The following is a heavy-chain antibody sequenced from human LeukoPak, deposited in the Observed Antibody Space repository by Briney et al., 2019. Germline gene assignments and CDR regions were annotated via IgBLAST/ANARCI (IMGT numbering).Heavy chain of an antibody. J-gene: IGHJ4*02. D-gene: IGHD5-24*01. V-gene: IGHV3-7*01. Sequence: GGSLRLSCTASGFTTHYWLNCVRQSPGKGLEGVAKLDREGRMQHYVDSVEVRFTISRDSAKNSLALQMHSLRAEDTAVYYCARDSGAVATITLKADYWGQGTLVTVSS. CDR2: LDREGRMQ. CDR3: ARDSGAVATITLKADY. CDR1: GFTTHYW.